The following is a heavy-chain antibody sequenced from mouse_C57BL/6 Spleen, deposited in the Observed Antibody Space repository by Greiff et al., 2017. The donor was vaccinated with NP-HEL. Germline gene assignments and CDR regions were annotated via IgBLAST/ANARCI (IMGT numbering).Heavy chain of an antibody. CDR2: IYPRSGNT. J-gene: IGHJ2*01. CDR3: ARPSTGTDDY. Sequence: QVQLKESGAELARPGASVKLSCKASGYTFTSYGISWVKQRTGQGLEWIGEIYPRSGNTYYNEKFKGKATLTADKSSSTAYMELRSLTSEDSAVYFCARPSTGTDDYWGQGTTLTVSS. D-gene: IGHD4-1*02. V-gene: IGHV1-81*01. CDR1: GYTFTSYG.